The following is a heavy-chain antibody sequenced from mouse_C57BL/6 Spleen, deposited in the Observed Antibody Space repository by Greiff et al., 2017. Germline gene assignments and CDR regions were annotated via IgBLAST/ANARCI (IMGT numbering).Heavy chain of an antibody. J-gene: IGHJ1*03. Sequence: VQLKQSGPELVKPGASVKISCKASGYSFTDYNMNWVKQSNGKSLEWIGVINPNYGTTSYNQKFKGKATLTVDQSSSTAYMQLNSLTSEDSAVYYCARPHYYGSEGDWYFDVWGTGTTVTVSS. CDR1: GYSFTDYN. CDR3: ARPHYYGSEGDWYFDV. D-gene: IGHD1-1*01. V-gene: IGHV1-39*01. CDR2: INPNYGTT.